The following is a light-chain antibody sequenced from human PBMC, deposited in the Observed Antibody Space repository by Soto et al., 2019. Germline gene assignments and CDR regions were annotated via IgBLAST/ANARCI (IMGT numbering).Light chain of an antibody. Sequence: QSALAQPASGSGSPGQSITISCTGTTSDIAGYNYVSWYQQHSGKAPKLLIYEVTGRASGVSHRFSGSKSGTTAYLTISQLQAEDEADSSCNSYTSASFYVFGTGTKVTAL. CDR2: EVT. V-gene: IGLV2-14*01. CDR1: TSDIAGYNY. CDR3: NSYTSASFYV. J-gene: IGLJ1*01.